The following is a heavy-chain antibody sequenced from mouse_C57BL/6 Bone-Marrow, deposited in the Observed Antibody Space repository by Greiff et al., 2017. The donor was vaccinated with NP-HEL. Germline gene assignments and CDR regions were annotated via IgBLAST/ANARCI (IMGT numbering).Heavy chain of an antibody. J-gene: IGHJ3*01. D-gene: IGHD1-1*02. CDR3: ARDLWSPFAY. CDR2: SRNKANDYTT. Sequence: DVKLVESGGGLVQSGRSLRLSCATSGFTFSDFYMEWVRQAPGKGLEWIAASRNKANDYTTEYSASVKGRFIVSRDTSQSILYLQMNALRAEDTAIYYCARDLWSPFAYWGQGTLVTVSA. CDR1: GFTFSDFY. V-gene: IGHV7-1*01.